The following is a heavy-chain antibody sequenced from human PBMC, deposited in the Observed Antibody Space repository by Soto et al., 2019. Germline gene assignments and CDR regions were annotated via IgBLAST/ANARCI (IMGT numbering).Heavy chain of an antibody. CDR3: VREDGLVGSNSAFDY. CDR1: GFSFSTYN. Sequence: GGSLRLSCAASGFSFSTYNMNWVRQAPGKGLEWVSSINGRSNYKYYTDSVKGRFTISRDNPKNSLYLQMDSLRAEDTAVYYCVREDGLVGSNSAFDYWGQRTLVTVSS. CDR2: INGRSNYK. J-gene: IGHJ4*02. V-gene: IGHV3-21*01. D-gene: IGHD7-27*01.